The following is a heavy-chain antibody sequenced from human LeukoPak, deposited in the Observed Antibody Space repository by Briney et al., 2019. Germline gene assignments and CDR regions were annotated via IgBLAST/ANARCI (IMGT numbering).Heavy chain of an antibody. J-gene: IGHJ4*02. D-gene: IGHD3-10*01. V-gene: IGHV4-39*01. CDR3: ARRDYGSGSYPTDFDY. CDR2: IYYSGST. Sequence: SETLSLTCTVSGGSISSSSYSWGWIRQPPGKGLEWIGSIYYSGSTYYNPSLKSRVTISVDTSKNQFSLKLSSVTAADTAVYYCARRDYGSGSYPTDFDYWGQGTLVTVSS. CDR1: GGSISSSSYS.